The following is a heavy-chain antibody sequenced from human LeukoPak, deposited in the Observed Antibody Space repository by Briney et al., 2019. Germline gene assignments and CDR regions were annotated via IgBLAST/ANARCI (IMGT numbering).Heavy chain of an antibody. CDR2: ICYSGST. J-gene: IGHJ4*02. CDR1: GGSISSGGYY. CDR3: ARSAGAKDDILTGYSYFDY. Sequence: PSETLSLTCTVSGGSISSGGYYWSWIRQHPGKGLKWIGYICYSGSTYYNPSLKSRVTISVDTSKNQFSLKLSSVTAVDTAVYYCARSAGAKDDILTGYSYFDYWGQGTLVTVSS. V-gene: IGHV4-31*03. D-gene: IGHD3-9*01.